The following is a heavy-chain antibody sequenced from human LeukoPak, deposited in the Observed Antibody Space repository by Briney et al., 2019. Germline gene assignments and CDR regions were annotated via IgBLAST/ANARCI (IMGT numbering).Heavy chain of an antibody. CDR2: IRYDGSNK. CDR3: TRGLAAVYYYYYHMDV. CDR1: GFTFTSYG. J-gene: IGHJ6*03. V-gene: IGHV3-30*02. Sequence: GGSLRLSCAASGFTFTSYGMEWVRQAPGKGLEWVAFIRYDGSNKYYADSVKGRFTISRDNSKNTLYLQMKTLRSEDTAVYYCTRGLAAVYYYYYHMDVWGKGTTVTVSS. D-gene: IGHD6-13*01.